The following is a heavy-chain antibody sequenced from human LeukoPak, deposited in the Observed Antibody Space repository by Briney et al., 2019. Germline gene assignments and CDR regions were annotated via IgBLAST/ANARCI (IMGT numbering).Heavy chain of an antibody. CDR1: GGSISSYY. CDR3: ARTPERWLGYFDY. D-gene: IGHD6-19*01. V-gene: IGHV4-59*01. J-gene: IGHJ4*02. Sequence: PSETLSLTCTVSGGSISSYYWSWIRQPPGKGLEWIGYIYYSGSTNYNPSLKSRVTISVDTSKNHFSLKLSSVTAADTAVYYCARTPERWLGYFDYWGQGTLVTVSS. CDR2: IYYSGST.